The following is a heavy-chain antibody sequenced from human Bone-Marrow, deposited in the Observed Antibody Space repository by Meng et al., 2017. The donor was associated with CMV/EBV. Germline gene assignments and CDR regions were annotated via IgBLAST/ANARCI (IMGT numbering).Heavy chain of an antibody. V-gene: IGHV6-1*01. CDR1: GDSVSSNSVT. CDR3: TRDNRGDYYAMDV. J-gene: IGHJ6*02. Sequence: SETLSLTCAIFGDSVSSNSVTWNWIRQSPSRGLEWLGRTYYRSKWYNDYAVSVKSRITISSDTSKNQFSLQLNSVTPEDTAMYYCTRDNRGDYYAMDVWGQGTTVTVSS. D-gene: IGHD3-10*01. CDR2: TYYRSKWYN.